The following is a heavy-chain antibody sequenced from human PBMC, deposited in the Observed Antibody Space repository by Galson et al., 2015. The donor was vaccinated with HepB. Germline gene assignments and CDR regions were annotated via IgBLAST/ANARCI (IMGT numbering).Heavy chain of an antibody. D-gene: IGHD6-6*01. J-gene: IGHJ4*02. CDR3: ARATQHLVEVFDY. V-gene: IGHV3-20*04. CDR2: INWNGGST. CDR1: GFTFDNYG. Sequence: SLRLSCAASGFTFDNYGMSWVRQAPGKGLEWVSHINWNGGSTGYADSVKGRFTISRDSAKNSLYLQMNSLRAEDTAFYYCARATQHLVEVFDYWGQGTLVTVSS.